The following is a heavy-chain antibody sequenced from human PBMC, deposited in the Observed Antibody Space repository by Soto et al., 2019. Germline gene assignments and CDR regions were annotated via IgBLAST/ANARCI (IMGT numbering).Heavy chain of an antibody. D-gene: IGHD6-19*01. CDR2: TYYRSKWYN. Sequence: SQTLSLTCAISGDSVSSNSAAWNWIRQSPSRGLEWLGRTYYRSKWYNDYAVSVKSRITINPDTSKNQFSLQLNSVTPEDTAVYYCARDLNSGWYYYYYGMDVWGQGTTVTVSS. CDR1: GDSVSSNSAA. J-gene: IGHJ6*02. V-gene: IGHV6-1*01. CDR3: ARDLNSGWYYYYYGMDV.